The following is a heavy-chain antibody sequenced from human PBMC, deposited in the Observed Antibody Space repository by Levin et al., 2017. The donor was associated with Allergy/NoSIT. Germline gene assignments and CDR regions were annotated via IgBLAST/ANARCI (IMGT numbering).Heavy chain of an antibody. D-gene: IGHD6-19*01. CDR2: FYPGDSNT. CDR3: TRSEFSDGWSYFDY. Sequence: AGGSLRLSCKASGYRFTSYWIGWVRQMPGRGLEWIGFFYPGDSNTKYNPSFQGQVTVSADKSVTTAYLQWRSLEASDSAIYYCTRSEFSDGWSYFDYWGQGALVTVSS. V-gene: IGHV5-51*01. J-gene: IGHJ4*02. CDR1: GYRFTSYW.